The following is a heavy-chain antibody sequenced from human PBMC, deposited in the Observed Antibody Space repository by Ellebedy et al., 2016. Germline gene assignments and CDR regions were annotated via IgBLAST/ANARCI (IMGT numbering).Heavy chain of an antibody. V-gene: IGHV4-39*07. CDR3: ASSSGFGESLDAFDI. Sequence: SETLSLXXTVSGGSISSSSYYWGWIRQPPGKGLEWIGSIYYSGSTYYNPSLKSRVTISLDTSKNQFSLRLNSVTAADTAVYYCASSSGFGESLDAFDIWGQGTMVTVSS. CDR2: IYYSGST. D-gene: IGHD3-10*01. CDR1: GGSISSSSYY. J-gene: IGHJ3*02.